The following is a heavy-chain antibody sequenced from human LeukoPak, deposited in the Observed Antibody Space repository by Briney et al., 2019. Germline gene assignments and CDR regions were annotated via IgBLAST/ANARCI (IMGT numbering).Heavy chain of an antibody. Sequence: SVKVSCKASGGTFSSYSINWVRQAPGQGLEWMGGIIPIFGRPNYAQKFQGRVTITTDESTSTAYMELSSLRSEDTAVYYCAGGYCNTTSCHRYYFDYWGQGTLVTVSS. CDR2: IIPIFGRP. D-gene: IGHD2-2*02. J-gene: IGHJ4*02. V-gene: IGHV1-69*05. CDR1: GGTFSSYS. CDR3: AGGYCNTTSCHRYYFDY.